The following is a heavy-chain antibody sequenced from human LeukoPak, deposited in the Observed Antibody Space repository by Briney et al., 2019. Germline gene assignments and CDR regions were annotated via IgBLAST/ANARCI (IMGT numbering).Heavy chain of an antibody. CDR3: AKAAGYLSV. Sequence: SQTLSLTCAISGDSVSNKSTAWNWIRQSPSRGLEWLGRTYYRSKWYTGYAVSMRSRIAISPDTSKNQFSLQLNSVTPEDTAVYYCAKAAGYLSVWGQGTRVTVSS. CDR2: TYYRSKWYT. V-gene: IGHV6-1*01. D-gene: IGHD2-15*01. J-gene: IGHJ3*01. CDR1: GDSVSNKSTA.